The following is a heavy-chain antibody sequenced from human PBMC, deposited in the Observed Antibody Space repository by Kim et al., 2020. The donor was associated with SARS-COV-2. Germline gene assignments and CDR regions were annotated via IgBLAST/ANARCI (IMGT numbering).Heavy chain of an antibody. J-gene: IGHJ4*02. V-gene: IGHV4-39*01. CDR2: IYYSGST. D-gene: IGHD6-13*01. CDR1: GGSISSSSYY. Sequence: SETLSLTCTVSGGSISSSSYYWGWIRQPPGKGLEWIGSIYYSGSTYYNPSLKSRVTISVDTSKNQFSLKLSSVTAADTAVYYCARHAKLGSSWRIDYWGQGTLVTVSS. CDR3: ARHAKLGSSWRIDY.